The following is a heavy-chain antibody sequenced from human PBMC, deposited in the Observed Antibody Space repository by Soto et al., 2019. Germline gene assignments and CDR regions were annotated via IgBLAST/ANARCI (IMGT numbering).Heavy chain of an antibody. CDR2: IYYSGSI. J-gene: IGHJ6*02. CDR3: ARVPSPFDYYYAMDV. V-gene: IGHV4-59*08. D-gene: IGHD3-16*01. Sequence: SETLSLTCTVSGGSISSYYWRWIRQPPGKGLEWIGYIYYSGSINYNPSLKRRVTMSLDASQNQFSLKLNSLTDADTAVYFCARVPSPFDYYYAMDVWGQGTRVTVSS. CDR1: GGSISSYY.